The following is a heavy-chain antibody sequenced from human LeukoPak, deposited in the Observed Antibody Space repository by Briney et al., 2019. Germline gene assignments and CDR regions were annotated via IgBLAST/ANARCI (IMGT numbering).Heavy chain of an antibody. J-gene: IGHJ5*01. D-gene: IGHD6-19*01. CDR2: VSFSGGST. V-gene: IGHV3-23*01. CDR1: GFTFSNYA. CDR3: AKEMAEAGFKIDS. Sequence: GGSLRLSCAASGFTFSNYAMSWVRQAPGKGLEWVSTVSFSGGSTYSADSVRGRFTISRDNSKSTLSLQMSSLRPEDTALYYCAKEMAEAGFKIDSWGQGTLVTVSS.